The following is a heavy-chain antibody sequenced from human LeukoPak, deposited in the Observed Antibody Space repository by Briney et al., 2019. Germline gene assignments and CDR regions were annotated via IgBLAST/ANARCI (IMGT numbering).Heavy chain of an antibody. V-gene: IGHV5-51*01. Sequence: GESLKISFKGSGYSFSSYWIGWVRPMPGKGLEWMGIIYPGHSDTKYSPSFQGQVTISADRSINTAYLQWSSLKASDTAIYYCARAPLDSSGNHWGVWFDPWGQGTLVTVSS. D-gene: IGHD3-22*01. CDR3: ARAPLDSSGNHWGVWFDP. CDR2: IYPGHSDT. J-gene: IGHJ5*02. CDR1: GYSFSSYW.